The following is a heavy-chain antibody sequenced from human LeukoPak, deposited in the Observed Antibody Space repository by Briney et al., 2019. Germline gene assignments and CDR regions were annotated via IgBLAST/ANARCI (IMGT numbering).Heavy chain of an antibody. D-gene: IGHD2/OR15-2a*01. CDR3: AHRKVLRDFDY. CDR1: GFSLSTSGVG. J-gene: IGHJ4*02. CDR2: IYWDDDK. V-gene: IGHV2-5*02. Sequence: SGPTLVKPTQTLTLTCTFSGFSLSTSGVGVGWIRQPPGKALEWLALIYWDDDKYYSPSLKSRLTITKDTSKNQVVLTTTNMDPVDTATYYCAHRKVLRDFDYWGQGTLVTVSS.